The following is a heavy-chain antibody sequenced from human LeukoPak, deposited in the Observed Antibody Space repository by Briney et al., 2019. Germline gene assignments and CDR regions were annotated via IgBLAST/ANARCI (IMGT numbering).Heavy chain of an antibody. Sequence: SETLSLTCTVSGDSISSGGYYWTWIRQHPGKGLEWIGNIFTSGNTYYNPSLKGRIFTSVDPSKSQFSLRLTSVTAADTAVYCCARATLRGDPFDSWGQGLQVTVSS. CDR3: ARATLRGDPFDS. J-gene: IGHJ4*02. D-gene: IGHD2-21*02. CDR2: IFTSGNT. V-gene: IGHV4-31*03. CDR1: GDSISSGGYY.